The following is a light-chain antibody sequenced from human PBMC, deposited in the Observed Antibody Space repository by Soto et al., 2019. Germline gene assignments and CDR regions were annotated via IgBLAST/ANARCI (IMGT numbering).Light chain of an antibody. CDR1: QSVLFSSNNKNY. CDR2: WAS. CDR3: QQYYSTLPT. Sequence: DIVMTQSPDSLAVSLGERATINCKSGQSVLFSSNNKNYLAWYQQKPGQPPKLLIYWASTRESGVPDRFSGSGSGTDFTLTISSLQAEDVAVYYCQQYYSTLPTFGGGTKVEIK. V-gene: IGKV4-1*01. J-gene: IGKJ4*01.